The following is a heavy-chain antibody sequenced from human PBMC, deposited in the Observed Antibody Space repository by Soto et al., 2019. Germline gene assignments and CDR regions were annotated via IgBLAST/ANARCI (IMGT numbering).Heavy chain of an antibody. J-gene: IGHJ2*01. CDR3: AKDVAPGGLFWDFEL. Sequence: QVQLVESGGGVVQPGKSLRLSCEASGFTFATYGMHWVRQSPGKGLEWVAVIWFDGDEKSYADSVRGRFTISRDNANNRVDLEMDNVRGEDTALYYRAKDVAPGGLFWDFELWGRCPLVTVSS. CDR2: IWFDGDEK. D-gene: IGHD5-12*01. V-gene: IGHV3-33*06. CDR1: GFTFATYG.